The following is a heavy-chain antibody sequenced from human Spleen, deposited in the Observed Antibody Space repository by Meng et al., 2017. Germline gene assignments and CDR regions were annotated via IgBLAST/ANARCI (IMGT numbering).Heavy chain of an antibody. CDR2: ISANTGKT. V-gene: IGHV1-18*04. CDR3: ARIVSGTEGFDY. Sequence: QVQLLQSGPEVKKPGASVNVSCKPTGYSFTRYAISWVRQAPGQGPEWLGWISANTGKTNYAQKFQDRVTMTTDTSTGTVYTELRGLRSDDTAIYYCARIVSGTEGFDYWGRGTLVTVSS. CDR1: GYSFTRYA. J-gene: IGHJ4*02. D-gene: IGHD6-19*01.